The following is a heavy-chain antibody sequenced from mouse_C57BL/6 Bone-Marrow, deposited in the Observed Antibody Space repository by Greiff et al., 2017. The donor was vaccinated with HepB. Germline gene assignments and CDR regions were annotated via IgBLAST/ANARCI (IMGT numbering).Heavy chain of an antibody. D-gene: IGHD1-1*01. V-gene: IGHV3-6*01. CDR2: ISYDGSN. CDR1: GYSITSGYY. Sequence: DVQLQESGPGLVKPSQSLSLTCSVTGYSITSGYYWNWIRQFPGNKLEWMGYISYDGSNNYNPSLKNRISITLDTSKNQFFLKLNSVTTEDTATYYCARGYYGSSFRYWGQGTTLTVSS. J-gene: IGHJ2*01. CDR3: ARGYYGSSFRY.